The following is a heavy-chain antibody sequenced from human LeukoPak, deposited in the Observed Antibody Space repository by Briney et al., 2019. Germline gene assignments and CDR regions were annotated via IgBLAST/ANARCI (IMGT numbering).Heavy chain of an antibody. Sequence: SETLSLTCAVYGGSFSGYYWSWIRQPPGKGLEWIGSIYYSGSTYYNPSLKSRVTISVDTSKNQFSLKLSSVTAADTAVYYCARDSPSFSYCGGDCYSSNWFDPWGQGTLVTVSS. V-gene: IGHV4-34*01. J-gene: IGHJ5*02. CDR3: ARDSPSFSYCGGDCYSSNWFDP. D-gene: IGHD2-21*02. CDR1: GGSFSGYY. CDR2: IYYSGST.